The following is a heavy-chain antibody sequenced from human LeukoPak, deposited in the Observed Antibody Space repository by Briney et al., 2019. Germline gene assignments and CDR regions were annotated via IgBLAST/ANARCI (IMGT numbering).Heavy chain of an antibody. CDR1: GGSISSGGYY. J-gene: IGHJ4*02. CDR3: ARVAPSQWLLLPNYFDY. Sequence: PSETLSLTCTVSGGSISSGGYYWSWIRQPPGKGLEWIGYIYYTGSTKYNSSLKSRVTISVDTSKNQFSLKLSSVTAADTAVYYCARVAPSQWLLLPNYFDYWGQETLVTVSS. V-gene: IGHV4-61*08. D-gene: IGHD3-22*01. CDR2: IYYTGST.